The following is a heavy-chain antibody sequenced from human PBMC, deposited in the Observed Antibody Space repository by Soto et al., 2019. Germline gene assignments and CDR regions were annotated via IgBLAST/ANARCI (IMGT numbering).Heavy chain of an antibody. CDR2: IIPIFGTA. V-gene: IGHV1-69*13. D-gene: IGHD6-13*01. Sequence: ASVKVSCKASGGTFTSSAITWVRQAPGQGLEWMGGIIPIFGTANYAQKFQGRVTITADESTSTAYMELSSLRSEDTAVYYCARGRIAAGYFDYWGQGTLVTVSS. CDR3: ARGRIAAGYFDY. CDR1: GGTFTSSA. J-gene: IGHJ4*02.